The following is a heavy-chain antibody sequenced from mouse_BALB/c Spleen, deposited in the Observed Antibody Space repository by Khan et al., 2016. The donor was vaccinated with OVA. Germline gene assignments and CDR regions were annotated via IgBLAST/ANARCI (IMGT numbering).Heavy chain of an antibody. D-gene: IGHD4-1*01. CDR3: ARGPSYWYFDV. CDR1: GYTFTNYG. Sequence: QIQLVQSGPELKKPGETVKISCKASGYTFTNYGMNWVKQAPGKGLKWMGWINTYTGEPTYTDDFKGRFAFSLETSASTAYLQIHNLKNEDMATYFCARGPSYWYFDVWGAGTTVTVSS. CDR2: INTYTGEP. V-gene: IGHV9-1*02. J-gene: IGHJ1*01.